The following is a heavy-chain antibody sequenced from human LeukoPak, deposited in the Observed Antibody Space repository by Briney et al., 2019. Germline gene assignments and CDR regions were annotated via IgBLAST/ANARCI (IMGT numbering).Heavy chain of an antibody. Sequence: PSETLSLTCTVSGGSISSYYWTWVRQPAGEGLEWIGRIYTSGGTNYNPSLKSRVTMSVDTSENRFSLKLTSVTAADTAVYYCARAPSYNSARLDVWGQGTTVTVSS. D-gene: IGHD1-1*01. CDR2: IYTSGGT. J-gene: IGHJ6*02. CDR1: GGSISSYY. CDR3: ARAPSYNSARLDV. V-gene: IGHV4-4*07.